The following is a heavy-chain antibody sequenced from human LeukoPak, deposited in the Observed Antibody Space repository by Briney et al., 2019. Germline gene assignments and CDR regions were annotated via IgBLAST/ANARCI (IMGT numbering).Heavy chain of an antibody. V-gene: IGHV4-4*09. D-gene: IGHD3-10*01. CDR2: IYTSGST. J-gene: IGHJ6*03. Sequence: SETLSLTCTVSGGSISSYYWSWIRQPPGKGLEWIGYIYTSGSTNYNPSLKSRVTISVDTSKNQFSLKLSSVTAADTAVHYCARSPMVRAHYYYYYMDVWGKGTTVTVSS. CDR1: GGSISSYY. CDR3: ARSPMVRAHYYYYYMDV.